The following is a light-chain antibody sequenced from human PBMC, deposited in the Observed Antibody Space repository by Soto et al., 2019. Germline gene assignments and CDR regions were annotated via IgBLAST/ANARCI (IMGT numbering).Light chain of an antibody. V-gene: IGKV3-20*01. Sequence: EIVLTKSPGTLSLSPGERATLYFRASQSVRSNFLAWYQQKPGQAPRLLIYGASNRATGIPDRFSGSGSGTDFTLTITRLEAEDFAMYYCQRYDSLRTFGQGTKV. CDR3: QRYDSLRT. CDR2: GAS. CDR1: QSVRSNF. J-gene: IGKJ1*01.